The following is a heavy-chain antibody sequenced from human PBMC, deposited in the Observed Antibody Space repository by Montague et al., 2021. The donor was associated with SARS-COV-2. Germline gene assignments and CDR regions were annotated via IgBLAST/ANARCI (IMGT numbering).Heavy chain of an antibody. D-gene: IGHD6-19*01. V-gene: IGHV4-59*01. Sequence: SETLSLTCTVSGASISTYYWSWIRQPPGKRLEWIGRIYYSGSTNXNPSLKSRVTISVDTSKNQFSLKLSSVTAADTAVYYCAGTWTYSCGWEINYYYYGMDVWGQGTTVTVSS. CDR3: AGTWTYSCGWEINYYYYGMDV. J-gene: IGHJ6*02. CDR1: GASISTYY. CDR2: IYYSGST.